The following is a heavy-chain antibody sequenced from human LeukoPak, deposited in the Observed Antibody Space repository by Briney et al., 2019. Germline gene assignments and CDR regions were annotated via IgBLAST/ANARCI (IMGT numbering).Heavy chain of an antibody. Sequence: GGSLRLSCVASGFTFSDYTMHWVRQAPGKALEWVSSINSGNNYIYYADSVKGRFTISRDNSKNTLYLQMNSLRAEDTAVYYCAKGKSHDAFDIWGQGTMVTVSS. CDR3: AKGKSHDAFDI. V-gene: IGHV3-21*04. CDR1: GFTFSDYT. CDR2: INSGNNYI. J-gene: IGHJ3*02.